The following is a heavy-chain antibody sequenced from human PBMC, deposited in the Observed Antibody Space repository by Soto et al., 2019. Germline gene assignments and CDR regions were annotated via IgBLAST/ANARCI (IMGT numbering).Heavy chain of an antibody. CDR1: GYTFTSYG. V-gene: IGHV1-18*01. CDR2: ISAYNGHT. J-gene: IGHJ4*02. D-gene: IGHD5-18*01. Sequence: QVQLVQSGAEVNKPGASVKVSCKVSGYTFTSYGISWVRQAPGQGLEWMGWISAYNGHTHYAQKLQGIVTMITERSSRTAYLVPRSLRSDDTAVYYCARDGGYSDGYDYWGQATIVTVSS. CDR3: ARDGGYSDGYDY.